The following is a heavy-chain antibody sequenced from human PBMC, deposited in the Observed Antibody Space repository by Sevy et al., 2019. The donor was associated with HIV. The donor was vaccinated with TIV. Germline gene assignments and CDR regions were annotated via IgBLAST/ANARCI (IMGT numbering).Heavy chain of an antibody. CDR1: GFTFSSYA. D-gene: IGHD1-26*01. CDR3: ARGRAWELLRGAFDI. J-gene: IGHJ3*02. CDR2: ISYDGSNK. V-gene: IGHV3-30-3*01. Sequence: GGSLRLSCAASGFTFSSYAMHWVRQAPGKGLEWVAVISYDGSNKYYADSVKGRFTISRDNSKNTLYLQMNSLRAEDTAVYYCARGRAWELLRGAFDIWGQWTMVTVSS.